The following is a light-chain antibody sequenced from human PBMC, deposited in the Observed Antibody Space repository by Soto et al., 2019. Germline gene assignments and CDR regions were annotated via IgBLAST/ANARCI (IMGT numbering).Light chain of an antibody. J-gene: IGLJ1*01. CDR1: SSDVGGYNY. CDR2: EVS. V-gene: IGLV2-8*01. CDR3: SSYAGSNNFVV. Sequence: CALTQPPSASGSPGQSVAISCTGTSSDVGGYNYVSWYQQHPGKAPKLMIYEVSKRPSGVPDRFSGSKSGNTASLTVSGLQAGDEADYYCSSYAGSNNFVVFGTGTKVTVL.